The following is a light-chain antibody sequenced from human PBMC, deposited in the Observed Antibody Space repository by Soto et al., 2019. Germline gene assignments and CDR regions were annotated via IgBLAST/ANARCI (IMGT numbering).Light chain of an antibody. CDR3: QSYDSSLTALYV. V-gene: IGLV1-40*01. J-gene: IGLJ1*01. CDR2: GNS. CDR1: SSNIGAGYD. Sequence: QSVLTQPPSVSGAPGQRVTISCTGSSSNIGAGYDVQWYQQLPGTAPKLLMYGNSKRPSGVPDRFSGSKSGTSASLAITGLQAEDEADYYCQSYDSSLTALYVFGIGTKLTVL.